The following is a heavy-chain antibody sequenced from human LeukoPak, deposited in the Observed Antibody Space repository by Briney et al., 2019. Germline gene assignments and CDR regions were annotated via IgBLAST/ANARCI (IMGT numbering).Heavy chain of an antibody. Sequence: SETLSLTCTVSGGSISSYYWSWIRQPPGKGLEWIGYIYYSGSTNYNPSLRSRVTISVDTSKNQFSLKLSSVTAADAAVYYCARQWLVTYYFDYWGQGTLVTVSS. D-gene: IGHD6-19*01. CDR3: ARQWLVTYYFDY. V-gene: IGHV4-59*01. CDR1: GGSISSYY. J-gene: IGHJ4*02. CDR2: IYYSGST.